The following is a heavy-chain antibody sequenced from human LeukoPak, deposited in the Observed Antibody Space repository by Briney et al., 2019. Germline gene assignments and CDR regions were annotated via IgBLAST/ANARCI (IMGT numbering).Heavy chain of an antibody. J-gene: IGHJ1*01. D-gene: IGHD5-18*01. CDR1: GFTFSDYY. CDR2: ISSSSSYI. Sequence: GGSLRLSCAASGFTFSDYYMNWVRQAPGKGLEWVSSISSSSSYIYYADSVKGRFTISRDNAKNSLYLQMNSLRAEDTAVYYCARDRGYSYGPAEYFQHWGQGTLVTVSS. V-gene: IGHV3-21*01. CDR3: ARDRGYSYGPAEYFQH.